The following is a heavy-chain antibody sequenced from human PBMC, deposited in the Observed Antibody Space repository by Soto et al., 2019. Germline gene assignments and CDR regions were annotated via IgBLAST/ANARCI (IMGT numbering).Heavy chain of an antibody. CDR3: TPDPTGTYSRHYNDMDV. V-gene: IGHV3-15*01. Sequence: EVQLVESGGGLVKPGGSLRLSCAASGFTVSNAWMNWVRQAPGKGLEWVGRIKSKTDGGTTIYAAPVKGRFTISTDDSKNTLYLKMKSLKTEDTAVYYCTPDPTGTYSRHYNDMDVWGQGTTVTVSS. J-gene: IGHJ6*02. CDR1: GFTVSNAW. D-gene: IGHD1-26*01. CDR2: IKSKTDGGTT.